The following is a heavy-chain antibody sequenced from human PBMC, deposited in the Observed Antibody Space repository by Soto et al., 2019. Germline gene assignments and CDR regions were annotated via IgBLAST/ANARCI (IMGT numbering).Heavy chain of an antibody. D-gene: IGHD2-15*01. J-gene: IGHJ6*02. CDR1: GGTFSSYA. Sequence: QVQLVQSGAEVKKPGSSVKVSCKASGGTFSSYAISWVRQAPGQGLEWKGGIIPICGTANYAQKFQGRVTITVEESTSSAYLELCSLRSEDTAVYYCELNGGNSYYYGMDVWGQGTTVTVSS. V-gene: IGHV1-69*01. CDR2: IIPICGTA. CDR3: ELNGGNSYYYGMDV.